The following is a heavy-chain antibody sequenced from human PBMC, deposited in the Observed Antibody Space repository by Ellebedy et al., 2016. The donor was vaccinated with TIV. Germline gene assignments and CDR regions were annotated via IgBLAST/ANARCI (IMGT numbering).Heavy chain of an antibody. CDR2: IWYDGSNK. V-gene: IGHV3-33*01. Sequence: GESLKISXAASGFTFSSYGVHWVRQAPGKGLEWVAVIWYDGSNKYYADSVKGRFTISRDNSKNTLYLQMNSLRAEDTAVYYCARYGDYVWDLKTDYWGQGTLVTVSS. CDR3: ARYGDYVWDLKTDY. D-gene: IGHD4-17*01. J-gene: IGHJ4*02. CDR1: GFTFSSYG.